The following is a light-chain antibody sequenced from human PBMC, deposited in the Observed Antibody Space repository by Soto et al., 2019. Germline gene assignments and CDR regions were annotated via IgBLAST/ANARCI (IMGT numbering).Light chain of an antibody. CDR2: SAS. CDR1: QYISNY. CDR3: QSNYILPWT. V-gene: IGKV1-39*01. J-gene: IGKJ1*01. Sequence: DIQVTKSPPSLSASVGDRVTITCRTSQYISNYLNWYQHKVGKAPQLLIYSASTLQVGVPSRFSGSGSGTEFTLTISSLQPDDYASYYCQSNYILPWTFGQGTKVDIK.